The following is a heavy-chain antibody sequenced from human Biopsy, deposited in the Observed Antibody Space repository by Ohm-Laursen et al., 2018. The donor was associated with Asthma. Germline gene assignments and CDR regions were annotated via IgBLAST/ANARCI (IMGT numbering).Heavy chain of an antibody. CDR2: ISSSGSTI. Sequence: SLRLSCSASGFTFGNFWMSWGRQTPGKGLEWVSYISSSGSTIYYADSVKGRFTISRDNAKNSLYLQMNSLRAEDTAVYYCARDREVYGSGIGALYYYYYYGMDVWGQGTTVTVSS. CDR1: GFTFGNFW. D-gene: IGHD3-10*01. CDR3: ARDREVYGSGIGALYYYYYYGMDV. V-gene: IGHV3-11*01. J-gene: IGHJ6*02.